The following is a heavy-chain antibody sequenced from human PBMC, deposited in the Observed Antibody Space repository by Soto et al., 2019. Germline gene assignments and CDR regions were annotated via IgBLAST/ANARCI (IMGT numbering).Heavy chain of an antibody. J-gene: IGHJ4*02. Sequence: QVQLVQSGAEVKKPGSSVKVSCKASGGTFSSYTISWVRQAPGQGLEWMGRIIPILGIANYAQKFQGRVRITADKSTSTAYMELSSLRSEDTAVYYCARDLGYCSGGSCWGQGTLVTVSS. V-gene: IGHV1-69*08. CDR3: ARDLGYCSGGSC. D-gene: IGHD2-15*01. CDR2: IIPILGIA. CDR1: GGTFSSYT.